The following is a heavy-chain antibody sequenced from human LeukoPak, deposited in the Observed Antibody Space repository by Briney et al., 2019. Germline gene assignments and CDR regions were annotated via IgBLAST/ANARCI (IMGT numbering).Heavy chain of an antibody. Sequence: GGSLRLSCAASGFTFSSYSMNWVRQAPGKGLEWVSSISSSSSYIYYADSVKGRFTISRDNAKNSLYLQMNSLRAEDTAVYYCARGNGYSYGYLDAFDIWGQGTMVTVSS. CDR3: ARGNGYSYGYLDAFDI. D-gene: IGHD5-18*01. J-gene: IGHJ3*02. CDR2: ISSSSSYI. CDR1: GFTFSSYS. V-gene: IGHV3-21*01.